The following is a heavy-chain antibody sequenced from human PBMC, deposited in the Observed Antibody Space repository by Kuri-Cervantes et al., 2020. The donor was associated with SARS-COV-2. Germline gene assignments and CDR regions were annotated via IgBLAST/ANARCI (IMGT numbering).Heavy chain of an antibody. CDR2: ISYDGSNK. V-gene: IGHV3-30-3*01. J-gene: IGHJ5*02. CDR3: ARDPGGVFLRGIMILSAHWFDT. CDR1: GFTFSSYA. D-gene: IGHD3-9*01. Sequence: LSLTCAASGFTFSSYAMHWVRQAPGKGLEWVAVISYDGSNKYYADSVKGRFTISRDNSKNTLYLQMNSLRAEDTAVYYCARDPGGVFLRGIMILSAHWFDTWGQGTLVTVSS.